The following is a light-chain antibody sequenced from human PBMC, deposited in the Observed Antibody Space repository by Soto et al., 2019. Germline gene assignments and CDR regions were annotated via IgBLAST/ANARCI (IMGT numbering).Light chain of an antibody. CDR3: QQYGGVPYT. Sequence: IVLTQSPGTPSLSPGQRVTLSCRASESISRDYLAWYQQRLGQAPRLLIYGASSGATGIPDRFSGSGSGTDFTLTISRLEPEDFAIYYCQQYGGVPYTFGQGTKLEIK. CDR1: ESISRDY. CDR2: GAS. J-gene: IGKJ2*01. V-gene: IGKV3-20*01.